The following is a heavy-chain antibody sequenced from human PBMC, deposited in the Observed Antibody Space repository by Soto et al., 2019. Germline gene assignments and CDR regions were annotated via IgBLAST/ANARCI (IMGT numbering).Heavy chain of an antibody. CDR1: GFTISSNS. V-gene: IGHV3-66*01. D-gene: IGHD1-1*01. CDR3: ARGSNSNNWKLFDY. CDR2: MYAAGST. Sequence: EVQLVESGGGLVQPGGSLRLSCAVTGFTISSNSMNWVRQAPGKGLEWVSVMYAAGSTYYEDSVKGRFNISRDNSKNTVYLQMNSLRGEDTAVYYCARGSNSNNWKLFDYWGQGTLVTVSS. J-gene: IGHJ4*02.